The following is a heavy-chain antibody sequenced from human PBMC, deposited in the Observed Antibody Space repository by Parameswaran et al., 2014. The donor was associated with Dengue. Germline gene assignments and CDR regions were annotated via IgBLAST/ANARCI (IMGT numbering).Heavy chain of an antibody. V-gene: IGHV4-39*01. CDR3: ARHLRTTVVTPGPGPFDY. D-gene: IGHD4-23*01. CDR2: IYYSGST. J-gene: IGHJ4*02. Sequence: WIRQPQEGLEWIGSIYYSGSTYYNPSLKSRVTISVDTSKNQFSLKLSSVTAADTAVYYCARHLRTTVVTPGPGPFDYWGQGTLVTVSS.